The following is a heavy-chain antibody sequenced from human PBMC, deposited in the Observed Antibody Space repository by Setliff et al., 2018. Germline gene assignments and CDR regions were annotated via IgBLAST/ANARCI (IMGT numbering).Heavy chain of an antibody. J-gene: IGHJ6*04. Sequence: SETLSLTCAVYGGSFSGYYWSWIRQPPGKGLEWIGEINHSGSTNYNPSLKSRVTISVDTSKNQFPLKLSSVTAADTAVYYCARGHMRLPRVWGKGTTVTVAS. CDR3: ARGHMRLPRV. V-gene: IGHV4-34*01. CDR1: GGSFSGYY. CDR2: INHSGST.